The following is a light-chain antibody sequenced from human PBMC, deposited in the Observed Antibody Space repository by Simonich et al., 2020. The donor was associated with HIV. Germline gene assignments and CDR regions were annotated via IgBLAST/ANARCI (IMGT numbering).Light chain of an antibody. CDR1: QRVSSSY. Sequence: EFVLTQSPGTLSLSPGERATLSCRASQRVSSSYLAWYQQKPGLAPRRLIYDASSRATGLPDRFSGSGSGTDYTLTISKLEPEDFAVYYCQQYSNSLWTFGQGTKVEIK. V-gene: IGKV3D-20*01. CDR3: QQYSNSLWT. J-gene: IGKJ1*01. CDR2: DAS.